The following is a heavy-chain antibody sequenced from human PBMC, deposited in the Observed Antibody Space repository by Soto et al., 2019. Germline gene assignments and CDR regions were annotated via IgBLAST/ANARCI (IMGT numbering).Heavy chain of an antibody. CDR3: ARDRYYYDSSGYLAWHIWFDP. CDR1: GGTFSSYA. Sequence: SVKVSCKASGGTFSSYAIRWVRQAPGQGLEWMGGIIPIFGTANYAQKFQGRVTITADESTSTAYMELSSLRSEDTAVYYCARDRYYYDSSGYLAWHIWFDPWGQGTMVTVYS. J-gene: IGHJ5*02. CDR2: IIPIFGTA. V-gene: IGHV1-69*13. D-gene: IGHD3-22*01.